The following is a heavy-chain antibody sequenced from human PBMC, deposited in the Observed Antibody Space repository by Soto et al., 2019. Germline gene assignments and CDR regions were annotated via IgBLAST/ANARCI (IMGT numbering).Heavy chain of an antibody. V-gene: IGHV4-39*01. J-gene: IGHJ4*02. Sequence: QLQLQESGPGLVKPSETLSLTCAVSGASISGSYYYWAWLRQSTGKGPEWIGSVFYTGFTSYNPSLESRVSVSVDTSKSQFSLKLSAVTAADTAVYYCATSQKGYNWNYFAHWGQGALVTVSS. CDR3: ATSQKGYNWNYFAH. CDR2: VFYTGFT. CDR1: GASISGSYYY. D-gene: IGHD1-20*01.